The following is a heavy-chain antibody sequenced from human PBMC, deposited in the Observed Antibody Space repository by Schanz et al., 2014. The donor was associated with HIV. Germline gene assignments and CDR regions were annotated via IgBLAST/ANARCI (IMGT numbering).Heavy chain of an antibody. CDR3: ARELRSGGSCFNY. J-gene: IGHJ4*02. Sequence: EVQVVESGGGLVQPGGSLRLSCAASGLTFSSYWMSWVRQTPGKGLEWVANINEDGSKTYYLGSVKGRFTISRDNAKNSLFLQMNSLVAEDTAVYYCARELRSGGSCFNYWGQGAQVTVSS. CDR2: INEDGSKT. CDR1: GLTFSSYW. V-gene: IGHV3-7*01. D-gene: IGHD1-26*01.